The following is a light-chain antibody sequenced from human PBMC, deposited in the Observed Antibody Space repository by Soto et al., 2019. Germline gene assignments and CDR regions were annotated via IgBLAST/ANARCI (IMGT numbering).Light chain of an antibody. J-gene: IGKJ4*01. CDR3: VQHYSYPLT. Sequence: DIQMTQSPSSLSASVGDEVTITCRASQTIMTYLNWYQLKPGKPPRLLIYAASSLQSGVPPRFSGSGSGTEFTLTVSSLQPEDFATYYCVQHYSYPLTFGGGTKVDIK. CDR2: AAS. V-gene: IGKV1-17*01. CDR1: QTIMTY.